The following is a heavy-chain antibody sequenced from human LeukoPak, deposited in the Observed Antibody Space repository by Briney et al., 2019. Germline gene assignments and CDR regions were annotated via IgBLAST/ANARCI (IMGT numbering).Heavy chain of an antibody. J-gene: IGHJ4*02. CDR2: IYTTGTT. CDR3: ARAGYTISYYSLDY. V-gene: IGHV4-4*07. CDR1: GGSVNSYY. D-gene: IGHD1-26*01. Sequence: SETLSLTCTVSGGSVNSYYWGWIRQPAGKGLEWIGRIYTTGTTSYNPSLKSRVTISVDTSKNQFYLKLTSVTAADTAMYYCARAGYTISYYSLDYWGQGSLVTVSS.